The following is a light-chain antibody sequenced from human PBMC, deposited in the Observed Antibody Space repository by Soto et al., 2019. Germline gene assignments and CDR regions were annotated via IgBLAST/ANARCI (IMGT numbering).Light chain of an antibody. V-gene: IGLV3-21*04. CDR1: NIGSKS. CDR3: QVWDSRSEHVV. CDR2: YDS. Sequence: SYELTQPPSVSVAPGKTARITCGGNNIGSKSVHWYQQKPGQAPVLVIYYDSDRPSGIPERCSGSNSGNTATLTISRVEAGDEADDYCQVWDSRSEHVVFGGGTKLTVL. J-gene: IGLJ2*01.